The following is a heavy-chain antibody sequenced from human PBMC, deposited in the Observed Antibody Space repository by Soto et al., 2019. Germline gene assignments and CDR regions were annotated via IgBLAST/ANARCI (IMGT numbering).Heavy chain of an antibody. Sequence: QVQLVESGGGVVQPGRSLRLSCAASGFTFSNYGMHWVRQAPGKGLEWVAVISYDGSLKYYVDSVKGRFSISRDNSKNTLYLQLNTLRGDDTAVYSCAKDRYRRGLGRGYYGMDVWGQGTTVTVSS. CDR1: GFTFSNYG. CDR3: AKDRYRRGLGRGYYGMDV. CDR2: ISYDGSLK. J-gene: IGHJ6*02. V-gene: IGHV3-30*18. D-gene: IGHD5-18*01.